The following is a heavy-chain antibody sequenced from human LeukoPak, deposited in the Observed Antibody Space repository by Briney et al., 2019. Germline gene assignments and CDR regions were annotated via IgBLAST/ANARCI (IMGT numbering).Heavy chain of an antibody. D-gene: IGHD5-18*01. CDR3: ARVVGNSYGAEGYYYYGMDV. V-gene: IGHV4-59*01. CDR1: GGSISNYY. CDR2: IYYSGST. Sequence: SETLSLTCTVSGGSISNYYWSWIRQPPGKGLEWIGYIYYSGSTNYNPSLKSRVTISVDTSKNQFSLKLSSVTAADTAVYYCARVVGNSYGAEGYYYYGMDVWGQGTTVTVSS. J-gene: IGHJ6*02.